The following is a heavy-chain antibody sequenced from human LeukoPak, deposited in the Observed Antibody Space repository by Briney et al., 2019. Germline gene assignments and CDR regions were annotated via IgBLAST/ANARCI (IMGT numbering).Heavy chain of an antibody. CDR2: INHSGST. Sequence: SETLSLTCAVYGGSFSGYYWSWIRQPPGKGLEWIGEINHSGSTNYNPSLKSRVTTSVDTSKNQFSLKLSSVTAADTAVYYCARGLRLDIVVVPAATGSNWFDPWGQGTLVTVSS. J-gene: IGHJ5*02. CDR1: GGSFSGYY. D-gene: IGHD2-2*03. CDR3: ARGLRLDIVVVPAATGSNWFDP. V-gene: IGHV4-34*01.